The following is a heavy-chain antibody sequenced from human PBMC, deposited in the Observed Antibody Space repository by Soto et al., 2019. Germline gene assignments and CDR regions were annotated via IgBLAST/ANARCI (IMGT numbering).Heavy chain of an antibody. Sequence: EVQLVESGGALVQPGGSLRLSCAASGFTLSDHYMDWVRQAPVKGLEWVGRSKNKAKSYTTDDAASVKGRFTISRDESKNSLYLQMNRLKIEDTAVYYCVRSLPGVPGGMDFWGQGTTVTVSS. V-gene: IGHV3-72*01. D-gene: IGHD1-1*01. CDR2: SKNKAKSYTT. CDR3: VRSLPGVPGGMDF. J-gene: IGHJ6*02. CDR1: GFTLSDHY.